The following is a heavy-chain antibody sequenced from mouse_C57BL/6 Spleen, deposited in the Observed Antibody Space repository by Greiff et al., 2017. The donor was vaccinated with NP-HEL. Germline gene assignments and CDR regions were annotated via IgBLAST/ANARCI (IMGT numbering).Heavy chain of an antibody. CDR3: ARYEDYDYDGWYFDV. Sequence: EVKLVESGGGLVQPGGSLSLSCAASGFTFTDYYMSWVRQPPGKALEWLGFIRNTANGYTTEYSASVKGRFTISRDNSQSILYLQMHALRAEDSATYDCARYEDYDYDGWYFDVWGTGTTVTVSS. CDR1: GFTFTDYY. V-gene: IGHV7-3*01. J-gene: IGHJ1*03. CDR2: IRNTANGYTT. D-gene: IGHD2-4*01.